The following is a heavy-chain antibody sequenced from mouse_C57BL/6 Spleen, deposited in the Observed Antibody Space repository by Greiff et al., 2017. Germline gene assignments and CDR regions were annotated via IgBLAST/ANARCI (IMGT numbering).Heavy chain of an antibody. J-gene: IGHJ4*01. CDR1: GYTFTSYW. CDR2: IDPSDSYT. V-gene: IGHV1-50*01. CDR3: ASGGSYYAMDY. D-gene: IGHD1-1*02. Sequence: VQLQQPGAELVKPGASVKLSCKASGYTFTSYWMQWVKQRPGQGLEWIGEIDPSDSYTNYNQKFKDKATLTVDKSSSTAYMQLSSLTSEDSAVYYCASGGSYYAMDYWGQGTSVTVSS.